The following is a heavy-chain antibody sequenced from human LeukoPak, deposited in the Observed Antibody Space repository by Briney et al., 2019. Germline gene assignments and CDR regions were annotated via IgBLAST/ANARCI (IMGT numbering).Heavy chain of an antibody. J-gene: IGHJ4*02. CDR1: GYSFTSYW. Sequence: GGSLKISCKGSGYSFTSYWIGWVRQMPGKGLEWMGIIYPGDSDTRYSPSFQGQVTISADKSISTAYLQWSSLKASDTAMYYCARRLAAAGLSDYYFDYWGQGTLVTVSS. CDR2: IYPGDSDT. D-gene: IGHD6-13*01. V-gene: IGHV5-51*01. CDR3: ARRLAAAGLSDYYFDY.